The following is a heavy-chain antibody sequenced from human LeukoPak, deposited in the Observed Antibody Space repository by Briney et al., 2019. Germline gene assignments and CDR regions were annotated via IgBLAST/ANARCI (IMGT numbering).Heavy chain of an antibody. Sequence: GGSLRLSCAASGFTFSNAWMSWVGQAPGKGLEWVGRIKSKTDGATTDYAAPVKGRFTISRDDSKNTLYLQMNSLKTEDTAVYYCTTDVTVVVVVRQFRPWDYGMDVWGQGTTVTVSS. CDR2: IKSKTDGATT. CDR3: TTDVTVVVVVRQFRPWDYGMDV. V-gene: IGHV3-15*01. CDR1: GFTFSNAW. J-gene: IGHJ6*02. D-gene: IGHD3-10*02.